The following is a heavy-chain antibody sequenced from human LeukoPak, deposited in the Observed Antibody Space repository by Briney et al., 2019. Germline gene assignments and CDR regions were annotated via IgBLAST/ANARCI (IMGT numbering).Heavy chain of an antibody. D-gene: IGHD3-16*02. CDR3: ARAPDREWPDYVWGSYRGYDGAFDI. Sequence: PSETLSLTCTVSGGSISSYYWSWIRQPPGKGLEWIGYIYYSGSTNYNPSLKGRVTISVDTSKNQFSLKLSSVTAADTAVYYCARAPDREWPDYVWGSYRGYDGAFDIWGQGTMVTVSS. CDR1: GGSISSYY. CDR2: IYYSGST. V-gene: IGHV4-59*01. J-gene: IGHJ3*02.